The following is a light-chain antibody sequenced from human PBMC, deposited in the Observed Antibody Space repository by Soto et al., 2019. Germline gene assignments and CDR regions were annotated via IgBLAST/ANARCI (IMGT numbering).Light chain of an antibody. CDR1: QGVGGW. CDR3: QQTHSLPLS. V-gene: IGKV1-12*01. Sequence: DIQMTQSPSSVSASVGDRVTMTCRASQGVGGWLAWYQQKPGKVPKLLIYATSSLHSGVPSRFSGSRSGTDFTLSISSLQPEDFATYYCQQTHSLPLSFGPGTKWISN. CDR2: ATS. J-gene: IGKJ3*01.